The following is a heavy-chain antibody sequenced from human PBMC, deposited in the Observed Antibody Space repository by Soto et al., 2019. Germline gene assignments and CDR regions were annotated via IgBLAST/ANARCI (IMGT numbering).Heavy chain of an antibody. J-gene: IGHJ6*02. CDR3: AKDTVTTNYYYYGMDV. V-gene: IGHV3-9*01. CDR1: GFTFDDYA. CDR2: ISWNSGSI. Sequence: GGSLRLSCAASGFTFDDYALHCVRQAPGKGLEWFSGISWNSGSIGYADSVKGRFTISRDNAKNSLYLQMNSLRAQDTALYYCAKDTVTTNYYYYGMDVWGQGTTVTVSS. D-gene: IGHD4-4*01.